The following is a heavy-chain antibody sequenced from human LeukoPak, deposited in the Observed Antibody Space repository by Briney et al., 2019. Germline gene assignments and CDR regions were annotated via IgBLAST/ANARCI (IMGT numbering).Heavy chain of an antibody. Sequence: GGSLRLSCAASGFTFSSYSMNWVRQAPGKGLEWVSSISSSSSYIYYADSVKGRFTISRDNAKNSLYLQMNSLRAEDTAVYYCARSGGYYDFWSAGFAFDIWGQGTMVTVSS. D-gene: IGHD3-3*01. V-gene: IGHV3-21*01. CDR3: ARSGGYYDFWSAGFAFDI. J-gene: IGHJ3*02. CDR1: GFTFSSYS. CDR2: ISSSSSYI.